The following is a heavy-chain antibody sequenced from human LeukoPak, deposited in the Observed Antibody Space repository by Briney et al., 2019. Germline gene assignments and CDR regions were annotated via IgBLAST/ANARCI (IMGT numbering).Heavy chain of an antibody. CDR2: VDGGGSGA. CDR1: GFTFRNHW. V-gene: IGHV3-74*01. J-gene: IGHJ3*02. Sequence: GGSLRLSCAASGFTFRNHWMHWVRHAPGKGLVWVSRVDGGGSGASYADFVRGRFTISRDNAKDTLYLQMNSLRAEDTAVYYCVSLVVTADLAFDIWGQGTMVTVSS. D-gene: IGHD2-21*02. CDR3: VSLVVTADLAFDI.